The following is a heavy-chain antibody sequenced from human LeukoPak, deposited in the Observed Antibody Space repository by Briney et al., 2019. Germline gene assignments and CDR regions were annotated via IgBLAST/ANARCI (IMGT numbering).Heavy chain of an antibody. Sequence: PGGSLRLSCAASGFTFDDYAMHWVRQAPGKGLEWASGISWNSGSIGYADSVKGRFTISRDNAKNSLYLQMNSLRAEDTAVYYCAKDQSWIAAAGTTIDYWGQGTLVTVSS. V-gene: IGHV3-9*01. CDR3: AKDQSWIAAAGTTIDY. D-gene: IGHD6-13*01. CDR1: GFTFDDYA. J-gene: IGHJ4*02. CDR2: ISWNSGSI.